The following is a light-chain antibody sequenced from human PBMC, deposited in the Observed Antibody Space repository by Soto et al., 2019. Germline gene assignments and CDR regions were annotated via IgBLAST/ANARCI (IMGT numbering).Light chain of an antibody. Sequence: SLLTQPASVSGSAGQSSTISCTGTSSDVGDYNFVSWYQQHPGKAPKLMIFDVTNRPSGVSNRFSGSKSGNTATLTISGLQTEDEADYYCSSYTSSSSLHLFGTGTKVTVL. CDR3: SSYTSSSSLHL. CDR1: SSDVGDYNF. J-gene: IGLJ1*01. CDR2: DVT. V-gene: IGLV2-14*01.